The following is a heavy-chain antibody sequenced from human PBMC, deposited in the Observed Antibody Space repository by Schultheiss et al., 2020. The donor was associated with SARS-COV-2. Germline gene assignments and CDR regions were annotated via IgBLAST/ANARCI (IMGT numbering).Heavy chain of an antibody. Sequence: GGSLRLSCAASGFTVSSNYMSWVRQAPGKGLEWVSVIYSGGSTYYADSVKGRFTISRDNSKNTLYLQMNSLRVEDTAVYYCASQGRDLLPGYWGQGTLVTVSS. J-gene: IGHJ4*02. CDR2: IYSGGST. V-gene: IGHV3-53*01. D-gene: IGHD1-26*01. CDR1: GFTVSSNY. CDR3: ASQGRDLLPGY.